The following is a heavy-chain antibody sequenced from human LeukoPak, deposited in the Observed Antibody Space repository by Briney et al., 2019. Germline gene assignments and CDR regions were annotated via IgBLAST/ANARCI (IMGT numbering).Heavy chain of an antibody. D-gene: IGHD3-22*01. CDR1: GGSISGYY. CDR3: ARWGYDSSGYYWDFDY. CDR2: INHSGST. J-gene: IGHJ4*02. V-gene: IGHV4-34*01. Sequence: SETLSLTCTVSGGSISGYYWSWIRQPPGKGLEWIGEINHSGSTNYNPSLKSRVTISVDTSKNQFSLKLSSVTAADTAVYYCARWGYDSSGYYWDFDYWGQGTLVTVSS.